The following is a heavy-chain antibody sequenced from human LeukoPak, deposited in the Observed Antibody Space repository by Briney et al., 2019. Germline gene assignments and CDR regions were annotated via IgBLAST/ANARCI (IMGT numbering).Heavy chain of an antibody. CDR2: MNPNSGNT. Sequence: ASVKVSCKASGYTFTSYDINWVRQATGQGLEWMGWMNPNSGNTGYAQKFQGRVTMTRNTSISTAYMELSSLRSEDTAVYYCARAPTGSGSYYPYYYYSGMNVWAQGTTVTVSS. CDR1: GYTFTSYD. V-gene: IGHV1-8*01. D-gene: IGHD3-10*01. J-gene: IGHJ6*02. CDR3: ARAPTGSGSYYPYYYYSGMNV.